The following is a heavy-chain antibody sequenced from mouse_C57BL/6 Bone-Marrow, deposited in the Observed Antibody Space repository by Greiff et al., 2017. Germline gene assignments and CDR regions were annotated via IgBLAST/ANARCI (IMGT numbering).Heavy chain of an antibody. CDR2: IYPRSGNT. CDR1: GYTFTSYG. V-gene: IGHV1-81*01. J-gene: IGHJ2*01. D-gene: IGHD4-1*01. Sequence: QVQLQPSGAELARPGASVKLSCKASGYTFTSYGISWVKQRTGQGLEWIGEIYPRSGNTYYNEKFKGKATLTADKSSSTAYMELRSLTSEDSAVYFCARTGSVDYWGQGTTLTVSS. CDR3: ARTGSVDY.